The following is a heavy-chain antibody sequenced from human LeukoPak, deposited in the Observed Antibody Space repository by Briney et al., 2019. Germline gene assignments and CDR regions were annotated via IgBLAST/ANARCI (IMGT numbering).Heavy chain of an antibody. Sequence: GGSPRLSCAASGFTFSSYGMNWVRQAPGKGLEWVAVIWYDGSNKYYADSVKGRFTISRDNSKNTLYLQMNSLRAEDTAVYYCAREGSMVANFDYWGQGTLVTVSS. CDR3: AREGSMVANFDY. CDR1: GFTFSSYG. CDR2: IWYDGSNK. J-gene: IGHJ4*02. D-gene: IGHD5-12*01. V-gene: IGHV3-33*01.